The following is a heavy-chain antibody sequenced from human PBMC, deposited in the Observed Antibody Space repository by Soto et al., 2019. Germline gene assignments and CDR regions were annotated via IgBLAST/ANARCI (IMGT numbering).Heavy chain of an antibody. CDR1: GFAISRGYY. Sequence: SETRSLTCNVSGFAISRGYYWSWVRPSPGKGLEWIGSIYPSVISYHNPSLETRLTLSIDTSKNQFTLKLASVTAADTALYYCAREKVGTTFSDNWGKGIKVTVSS. D-gene: IGHD1-1*01. CDR2: IYPSVIS. V-gene: IGHV4-38-2*02. CDR3: AREKVGTTFSDN. J-gene: IGHJ4*02.